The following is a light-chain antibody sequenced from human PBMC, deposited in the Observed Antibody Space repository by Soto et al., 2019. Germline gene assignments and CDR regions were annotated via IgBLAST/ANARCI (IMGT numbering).Light chain of an antibody. CDR1: SSDVGGYNY. CDR3: SSYTSSSNRV. J-gene: IGLJ2*01. Sequence: QSALTQPASVSGSPGQSITISCTGTSSDVGGYNYVSWYQQHPGKAPKLMIYDVSNRPSGVSNRFSGSKSCNTASLTISGLQAEDEADYYCSSYTSSSNRVFGGGTKLTVL. V-gene: IGLV2-14*01. CDR2: DVS.